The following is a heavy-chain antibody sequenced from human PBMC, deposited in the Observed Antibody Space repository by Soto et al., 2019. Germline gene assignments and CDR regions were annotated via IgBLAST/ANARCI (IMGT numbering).Heavy chain of an antibody. CDR3: AKGGSAALIAPSGRDNWFDP. CDR1: GFAFDDYV. CDR2: ITWNGGTI. Sequence: LRLSCAASGFAFDDYVMHWVRQPPGRGLEWVSGITWNGGTIRYVDSVKGRFTISRDNAENSLYLQMNSLRPEDTAVYYCAKGGSAALIAPSGRDNWFDPWGQGTQVTVS. V-gene: IGHV3-9*01. J-gene: IGHJ5*02. D-gene: IGHD6-13*01.